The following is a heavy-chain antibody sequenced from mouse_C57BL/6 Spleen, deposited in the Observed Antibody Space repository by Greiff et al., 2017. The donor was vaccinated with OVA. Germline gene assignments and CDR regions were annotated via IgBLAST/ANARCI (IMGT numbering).Heavy chain of an antibody. Sequence: QVTLKVSGAELVRPGASVKLSCKASGYTFTDYYINWVKQRPGQGLEWIARIYPGSGNTYYNEKFKGKATLTAEKSSSTAYMQLSSLTSEDSAVYFCARDYDVAMDYWGQGTSVTVSS. CDR2: IYPGSGNT. D-gene: IGHD2-4*01. CDR1: GYTFTDYY. CDR3: ARDYDVAMDY. J-gene: IGHJ4*01. V-gene: IGHV1-76*01.